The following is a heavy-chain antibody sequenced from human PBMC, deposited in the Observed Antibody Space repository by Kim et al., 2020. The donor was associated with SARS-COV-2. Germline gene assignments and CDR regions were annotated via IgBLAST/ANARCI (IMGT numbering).Heavy chain of an antibody. J-gene: IGHJ4*02. V-gene: IGHV3-23*01. CDR1: GFTFSSYA. D-gene: IGHD3-10*01. CDR3: AKDGFLQPAGSSDY. Sequence: GGSLRLSCAASGFTFSSYAMSWVRQAPGKGLEWVSAISGSGGSTYYADSVKGRFTISRDNSKNTLYLQMNSLRAEDTAVYYCAKDGFLQPAGSSDYWGQGTLVTVSS. CDR2: ISGSGGST.